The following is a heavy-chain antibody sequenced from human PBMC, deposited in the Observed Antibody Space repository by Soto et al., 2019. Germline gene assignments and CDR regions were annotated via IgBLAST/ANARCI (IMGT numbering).Heavy chain of an antibody. CDR2: MNPNTGNT. CDR1: GYTFTTFD. CDR3: VRKAQGLPVRRAFDY. V-gene: IGHV1-8*01. J-gene: IGHJ4*02. D-gene: IGHD2-2*01. Sequence: QVQLVQSGAELREPGASVKVSCKPSGYTFTTFDINWVRQANGHGFERMGWMNPNTGNTGYGPKFQGIVSMTRNTSISTAYLELSGLTSDDTAVYFCVRKAQGLPVRRAFDYWGPGTLVTVSS.